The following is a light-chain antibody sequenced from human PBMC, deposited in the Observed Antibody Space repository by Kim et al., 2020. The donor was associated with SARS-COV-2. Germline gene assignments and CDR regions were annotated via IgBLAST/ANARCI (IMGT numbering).Light chain of an antibody. CDR2: GAS. Sequence: SPGDRPTPSCRASQSVSSTYLAWYQQKPGQAPRLLIYGASSRATGIPDRFSGSGSGTDFTLTISRLEPEDFAVYYCQQYGSFTWTFGQGTKVDIK. V-gene: IGKV3-20*01. CDR3: QQYGSFTWT. CDR1: QSVSSTY. J-gene: IGKJ1*01.